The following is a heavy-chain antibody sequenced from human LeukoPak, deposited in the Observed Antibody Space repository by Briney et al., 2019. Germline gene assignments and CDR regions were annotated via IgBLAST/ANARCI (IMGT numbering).Heavy chain of an antibody. Sequence: ASVKVSFTASGYTFTSYNMHWVRQAPGQGLEWMGIINPSGGSTSYAQKFQGRVTMTRDMSTSTVYMELSSLRSEDTAVYYCARVRIGYYFDYWGQGTLVTVSS. CDR1: GYTFTSYN. CDR3: ARVRIGYYFDY. CDR2: INPSGGST. J-gene: IGHJ4*02. D-gene: IGHD3-10*01. V-gene: IGHV1-46*01.